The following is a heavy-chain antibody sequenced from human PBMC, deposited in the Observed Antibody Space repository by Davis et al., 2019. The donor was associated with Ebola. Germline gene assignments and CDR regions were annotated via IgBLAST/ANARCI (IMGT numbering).Heavy chain of an antibody. J-gene: IGHJ2*01. CDR3: ARGWAPFRGYFDL. Sequence: PSATLSLTCAVSGGSISSGGYSWSWIRQPPGKGLEWIGYIYHSGSTYYNPSLKSRVTISVDRSKNQFSLKLSSVTAADTAVYYCARGWAPFRGYFDLWGRGTLVTVSA. CDR1: GGSISSGGYS. D-gene: IGHD3-10*01. CDR2: IYHSGST. V-gene: IGHV4-30-2*01.